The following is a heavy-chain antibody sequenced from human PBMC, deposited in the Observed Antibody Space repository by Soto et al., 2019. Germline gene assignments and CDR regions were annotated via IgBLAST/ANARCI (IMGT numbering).Heavy chain of an antibody. CDR3: ARDLPPTGYDILTGSSFDY. CDR1: GFTFSSYW. D-gene: IGHD3-9*01. Sequence: EVQLVESGGGLVQPGGSLRLSCAASGFTFSSYWMHWVRQAPGKGLVWVSRINSDGSSTSYADSVKGRFTIARDNAKNTLYLQMNSLRAEDKAVYYCARDLPPTGYDILTGSSFDYWGQGPLVTVSS. V-gene: IGHV3-74*01. J-gene: IGHJ4*02. CDR2: INSDGSST.